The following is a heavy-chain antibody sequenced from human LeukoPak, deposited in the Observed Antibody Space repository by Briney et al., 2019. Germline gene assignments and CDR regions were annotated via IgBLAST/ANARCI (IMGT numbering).Heavy chain of an antibody. D-gene: IGHD5-18*01. V-gene: IGHV4-39*01. CDR1: GGSISSSSYY. CDR2: IYYSGST. CDR3: ARSRSGYSSAYYMDV. J-gene: IGHJ6*03. Sequence: SETLSLTCTVSGGSISSSSYYWGWIHQPPGKGLEWIGSIYYSGSTYYNPSLKSRVTISVDTSKNQFSLKLSSVTAADTAVYYCARSRSGYSSAYYMDVWGKGTTVTISS.